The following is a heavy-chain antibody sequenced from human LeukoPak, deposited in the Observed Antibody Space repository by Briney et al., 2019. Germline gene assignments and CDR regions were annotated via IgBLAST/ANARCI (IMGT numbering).Heavy chain of an antibody. Sequence: SETLSLTCTVSNYSISTDYYWGWIRQPPGKGLEWIGTMYHSGSTYYNPSLKSRVTISVDTSKNQFSLKLSSVTAADTAVYYCARIGAGAYSSSWYWYYYYMDVWGKGTTVTISS. D-gene: IGHD6-13*01. CDR3: ARIGAGAYSSSWYWYYYYMDV. V-gene: IGHV4-38-2*02. CDR1: NYSISTDYY. J-gene: IGHJ6*03. CDR2: MYHSGST.